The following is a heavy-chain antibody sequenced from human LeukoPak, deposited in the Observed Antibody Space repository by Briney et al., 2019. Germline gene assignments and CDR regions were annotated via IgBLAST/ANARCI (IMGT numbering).Heavy chain of an antibody. V-gene: IGHV3-48*03. CDR1: GLTFSSYE. CDR2: ISSSGSTI. Sequence: GGSLRLSCAASGLTFSSYEMNCVRRSPGRGLEWVSYISSSGSTIYYADSVKGRFTISRDNAKNSLYLQMNSLRAEDTAVYYCARDRYCSSTSCYDPDYFDYWGQGTLVTVSS. J-gene: IGHJ4*02. D-gene: IGHD2-2*01. CDR3: ARDRYCSSTSCYDPDYFDY.